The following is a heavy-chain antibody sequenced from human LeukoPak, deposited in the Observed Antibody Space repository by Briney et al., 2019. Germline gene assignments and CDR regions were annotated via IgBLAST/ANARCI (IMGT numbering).Heavy chain of an antibody. CDR2: IRSRAYGGTT. V-gene: IGHV3-49*04. D-gene: IGHD3-3*01. J-gene: IGHJ6*02. CDR3: TRDFRRNDFWGGPSYMDV. CDR1: GFTFDDFA. Sequence: PGRSLRLSCTASGFTFDDFAMSWVRQAPGKGLEWVGFIRSRAYGGTTEYAASVKGRFTISRDDSKSIAYLQMNSLKTEDTAVYYCTRDFRRNDFWGGPSYMDVWGQGTTVTVSS.